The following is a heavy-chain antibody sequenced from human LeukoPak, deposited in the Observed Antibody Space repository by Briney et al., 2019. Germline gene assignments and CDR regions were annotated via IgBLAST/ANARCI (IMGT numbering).Heavy chain of an antibody. V-gene: IGHV3-15*07. Sequence: GGSLRLSCAASGFTFTNAWMSWVRQAPGKGLEWVGRIKSKADGETIDYAAPVKGRFTFSRDDSKNMLYLQMNSLKSEDTAVYYCSTLTSRGLSDSWGQGTLVTVSS. D-gene: IGHD1-20*01. J-gene: IGHJ4*02. CDR1: GFTFTNAW. CDR2: IKSKADGETI. CDR3: STLTSRGLSDS.